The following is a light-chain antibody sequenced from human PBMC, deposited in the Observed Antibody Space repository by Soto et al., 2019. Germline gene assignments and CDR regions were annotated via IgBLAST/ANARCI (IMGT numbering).Light chain of an antibody. Sequence: LTQPASVSGSPGQSITISCTGTSSDIGGYKHVSWYQQHPGKAPKLMIYEVSNRPSGVSNRFSGSKSGNTASLTISGLQAEDEADYYCSSYTTSSTQVFGTGTKVTV. J-gene: IGLJ1*01. V-gene: IGLV2-14*01. CDR3: SSYTTSSTQV. CDR1: SSDIGGYKH. CDR2: EVS.